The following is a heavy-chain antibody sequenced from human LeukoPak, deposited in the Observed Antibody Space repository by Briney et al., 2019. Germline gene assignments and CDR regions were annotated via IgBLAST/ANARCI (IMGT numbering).Heavy chain of an antibody. Sequence: SETLSLTCTVSGGSISSYHWSWIRQPPGKGLEWIGYIYYSGSTNYNPSLKSRVTISVDTSKNQFSLKLSSVTAADTAVYYCARGAAAGMSLDYWGQGTLVTVSS. CDR3: ARGAAAGMSLDY. D-gene: IGHD6-13*01. V-gene: IGHV4-59*01. CDR2: IYYSGST. J-gene: IGHJ4*02. CDR1: GGSISSYH.